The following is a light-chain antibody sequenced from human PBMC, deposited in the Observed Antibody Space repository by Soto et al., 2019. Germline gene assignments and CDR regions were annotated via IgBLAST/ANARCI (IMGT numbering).Light chain of an antibody. V-gene: IGKV2-28*01. Sequence: VMTQSPLSLSVTPGEPASISCRSSQTLLHSNGSNYLGWYLQKPGHSPQLLIYLGSNRASGVPERFSGSGSGTDFTLKISRVETEDVGVYYCMQSLQTPTFGGGTKVDSK. CDR1: QTLLHSNGSNY. J-gene: IGKJ4*01. CDR3: MQSLQTPT. CDR2: LGS.